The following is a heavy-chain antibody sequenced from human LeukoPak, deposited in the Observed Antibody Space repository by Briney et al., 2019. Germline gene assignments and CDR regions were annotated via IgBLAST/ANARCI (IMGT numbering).Heavy chain of an antibody. V-gene: IGHV3-30*18. D-gene: IGHD2-2*01. Sequence: PGGSLRLSCAASGFTFSSYGMHWVRQAPGKGLEWVAVISYDGSNKYYADSVKGRFTISRDNSRNTLYLQMNSLRAEDTAVYYCAKSIVVVPAAPDYWGPGTLVTVSS. CDR2: ISYDGSNK. CDR3: AKSIVVVPAAPDY. CDR1: GFTFSSYG. J-gene: IGHJ4*02.